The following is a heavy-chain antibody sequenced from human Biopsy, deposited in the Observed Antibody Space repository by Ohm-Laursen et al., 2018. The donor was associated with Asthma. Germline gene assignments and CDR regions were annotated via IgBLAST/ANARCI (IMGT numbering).Heavy chain of an antibody. CDR2: IYSGGTS. CDR3: ARGDSSGRSHYYFDY. Sequence: SLRLSCAASGFTVSRDHMFWVRQAPGKGLEWVSVIYSGGTSHTADSVRGRSTISRDFSKNTLHLQMHSLRVEDTAVYYCARGDSSGRSHYYFDYWGQGTLVTVSS. V-gene: IGHV3-53*01. D-gene: IGHD3-22*01. J-gene: IGHJ4*02. CDR1: GFTVSRDH.